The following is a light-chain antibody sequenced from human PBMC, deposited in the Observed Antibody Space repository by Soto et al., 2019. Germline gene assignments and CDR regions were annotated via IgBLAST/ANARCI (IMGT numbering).Light chain of an antibody. Sequence: EIGLTQSPGTLSLSPGERATLSCRASQSVSRGYLAWYQQKPGQAPRLLIYGASSSATGIPDRFSGSGSGTDFTLTISRLEPEAVAVYYCQQYGSSPPNTFGQGTKLEIK. CDR1: QSVSRGY. V-gene: IGKV3-20*01. CDR3: QQYGSSPPNT. CDR2: GAS. J-gene: IGKJ2*01.